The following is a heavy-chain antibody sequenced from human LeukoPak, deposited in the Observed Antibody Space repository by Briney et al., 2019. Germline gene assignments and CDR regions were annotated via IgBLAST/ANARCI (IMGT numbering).Heavy chain of an antibody. CDR2: IYYSGST. CDR1: GGSISSSSYY. V-gene: IGHV4-39*01. Sequence: PSETLSLTCTVSGGSISSSSYYWGWIRQPPGKGLEWIGSIYYSGSTYYNPSLKSRVTISVDTSKNQFSLKLSSVTAADTAVYYCARHIVSSGYYLYWGQGILVTVSS. J-gene: IGHJ4*02. D-gene: IGHD3-22*01. CDR3: ARHIVSSGYYLY.